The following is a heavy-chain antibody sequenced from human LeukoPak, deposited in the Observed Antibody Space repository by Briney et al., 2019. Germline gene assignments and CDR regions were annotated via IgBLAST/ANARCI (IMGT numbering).Heavy chain of an antibody. CDR3: AKPGYYYGSGRAYFDY. D-gene: IGHD3-10*01. CDR1: GFTFSVYY. J-gene: IGHJ4*02. CDR2: ISSSGSTI. Sequence: GGSLRLACAPLGFTFSVYYTSASPDAPRKGLEWGSYISSSGSTIYYADSVKGRFTISRDNAKNSLYLQMISLRAEDTAVYYCAKPGYYYGSGRAYFDYWGQGTLVTVSS. V-gene: IGHV3-11*01.